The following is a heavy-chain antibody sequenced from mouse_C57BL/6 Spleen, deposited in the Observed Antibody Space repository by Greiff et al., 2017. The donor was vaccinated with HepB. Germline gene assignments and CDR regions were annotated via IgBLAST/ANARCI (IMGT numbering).Heavy chain of an antibody. Sequence: EVQVVESGGGLVKPGGSLKLSCAASGFTFSSYAMSWVRQTPEKRLEWVATISDGGSYTYYPDNVKGRFTISRDNAKNNMYLQMRHLKSEDTAMYDCARTSYYDWYFDVWGTGTTVTVSS. V-gene: IGHV5-4*01. CDR3: ARTSYYDWYFDV. CDR1: GFTFSSYA. CDR2: ISDGGSYT. J-gene: IGHJ1*03. D-gene: IGHD1-1*01.